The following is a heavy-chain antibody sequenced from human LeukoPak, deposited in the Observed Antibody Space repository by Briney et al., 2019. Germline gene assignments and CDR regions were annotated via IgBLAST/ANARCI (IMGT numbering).Heavy chain of an antibody. CDR3: ARDGGTRYYYDSSGPTRDAFDI. V-gene: IGHV1-46*01. Sequence: ASVKVSCKASGYTFTSDYMHWVRQAPGQGLEWMGIINPSGGSTSYAQKFQGRVTMTRDTSTSTVYMELSSLRSEDTAVYYCARDGGTRYYYDSSGPTRDAFDIWGQGTMVTVSS. J-gene: IGHJ3*02. CDR1: GYTFTSDY. CDR2: INPSGGST. D-gene: IGHD3-22*01.